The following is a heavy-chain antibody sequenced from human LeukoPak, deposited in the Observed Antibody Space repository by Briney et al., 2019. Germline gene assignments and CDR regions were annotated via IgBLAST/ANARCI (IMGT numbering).Heavy chain of an antibody. CDR1: GFTFSSYW. CDR2: IKEDESEK. V-gene: IGHV3-7*01. Sequence: PGGSLRLSCAASGFTFSSYWMSWVRQAPGKGLEWVANIKEDESEKYYVDSVKGRFTISRDNAKNSLYLQMNSLRTEDTAVYHCVGGSYHDYWGQGTLVTVSS. D-gene: IGHD1-26*01. CDR3: VGGSYHDY. J-gene: IGHJ4*02.